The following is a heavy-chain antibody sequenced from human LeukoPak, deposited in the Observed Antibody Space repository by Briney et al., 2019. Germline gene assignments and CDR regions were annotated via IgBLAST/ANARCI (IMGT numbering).Heavy chain of an antibody. J-gene: IGHJ4*02. Sequence: GGSLRLSCAASGFTFSSYATSWVRQAPGKGLEWVSAISGSGGSTYYADSVKGRFTISRDNSKNTLYLQMNSLRAEDTAVYYCAKNDYGDYVELYYFDYWGQGTLVTVSS. CDR1: GFTFSSYA. CDR3: AKNDYGDYVELYYFDY. CDR2: ISGSGGST. V-gene: IGHV3-23*01. D-gene: IGHD4-17*01.